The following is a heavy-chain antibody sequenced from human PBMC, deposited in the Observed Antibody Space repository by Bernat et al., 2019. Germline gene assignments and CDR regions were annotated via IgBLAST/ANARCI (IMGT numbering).Heavy chain of an antibody. CDR1: GFTFTYS. D-gene: IGHD4-4*01. V-gene: IGHV3-30*01. J-gene: IGHJ5*02. Sequence: QVQLVESGGGLVQPGRSLRLSCAASGFTFTYSMHWVRQAPGKGLEWVALISDDGSKIYYADSVKGRFTISRDNSKNMLYLQMNFLRPEDTALYYCEREREMTTALNWFDAWGQGTLVTVSS. CDR2: ISDDGSKI. CDR3: EREREMTTALNWFDA.